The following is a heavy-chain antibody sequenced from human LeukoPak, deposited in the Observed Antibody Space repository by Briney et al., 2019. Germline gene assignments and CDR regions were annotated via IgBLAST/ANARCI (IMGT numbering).Heavy chain of an antibody. D-gene: IGHD6-19*01. CDR3: TGESAARSIAVADY. J-gene: IGHJ4*02. V-gene: IGHV3-21*06. CDR1: GFTFRTYS. Sequence: GWSLRLSCAGSGFTFRTYSMNWFRQAPGKGQEWVSSISSTSYSNYYADSVKGRFTISRDNAENSVYLQMNSLRADDTAIYYCTGESAARSIAVADYWGQGTLVTVSS. CDR2: ISSTSYSN.